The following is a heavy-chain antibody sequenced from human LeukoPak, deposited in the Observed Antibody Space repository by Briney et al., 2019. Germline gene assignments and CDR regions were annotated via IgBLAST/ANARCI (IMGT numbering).Heavy chain of an antibody. CDR1: GGTFSSYA. V-gene: IGHV1-69*04. CDR2: IIPILGIA. D-gene: IGHD1-26*01. Sequence: SVKVSCKASGGTFSSYAISWVRQAPGQGLEWMGRIIPILGIANYAQKFQGRVTITADKSTSTAYMELSSLRSEGTAVYCCARGVVGATGAFDIWGQGTMVTVSS. J-gene: IGHJ3*02. CDR3: ARGVVGATGAFDI.